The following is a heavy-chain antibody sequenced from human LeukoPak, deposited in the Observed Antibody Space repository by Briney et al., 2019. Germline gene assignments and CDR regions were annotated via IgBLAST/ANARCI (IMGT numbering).Heavy chain of an antibody. CDR3: ASIGTGTAAEDY. CDR1: GFTFSSYW. CDR2: INTDGSST. D-gene: IGHD2-2*01. V-gene: IGHV3-74*01. J-gene: IGHJ4*02. Sequence: GGSLRLACAASGFTFSSYWMHWVRQAPGKWLVWVSRINTDGSSTSYADSVKGRFTISRDNAKNTLYLQMNSLGAEDTAVYYCASIGTGTAAEDYWGQGTLVTVSS.